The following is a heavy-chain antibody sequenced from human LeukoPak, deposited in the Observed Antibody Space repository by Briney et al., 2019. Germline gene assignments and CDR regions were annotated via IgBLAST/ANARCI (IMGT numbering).Heavy chain of an antibody. CDR2: IGADGSTT. J-gene: IGHJ3*01. Sequence: GGSLRLSCAASGFTFSTYGMGWVRQAPGKGLEWVAVIGADGSTTYYAESVKGRFTISRDNSKSTLFLRMNSLRAEDTAVYYCARPRLFKGVFDDWGQGTMVTVSS. D-gene: IGHD2-8*01. CDR1: GFTFSTYG. V-gene: IGHV3-33*01. CDR3: ARPRLFKGVFDD.